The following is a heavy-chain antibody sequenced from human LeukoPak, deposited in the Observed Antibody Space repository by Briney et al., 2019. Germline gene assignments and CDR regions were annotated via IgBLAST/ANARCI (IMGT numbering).Heavy chain of an antibody. D-gene: IGHD3-9*01. J-gene: IGHJ3*02. CDR2: IYYSGST. V-gene: IGHV4-39*01. CDR3: ARFYHDILTGPWGAFDI. Sequence: PSETLSLTCTVSGGSISSSSYYWGWIRQPPGKGLEWIGSIYYSGSTYYNPSLKSRVTISVDTSKNQFSLKLSSVTAADTAVYYCARFYHDILTGPWGAFDIWGQGTMVTVSS. CDR1: GGSISSSSYY.